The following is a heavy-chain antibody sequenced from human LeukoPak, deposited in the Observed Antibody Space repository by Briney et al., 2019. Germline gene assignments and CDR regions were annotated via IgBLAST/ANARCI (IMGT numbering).Heavy chain of an antibody. D-gene: IGHD2-2*02. J-gene: IGHJ3*02. V-gene: IGHV4-61*02. CDR1: GGSISSGSYY. CDR3: ARLSIPLKIPRGAFDI. Sequence: SQTLSLTCTVSGGSISSGSYYWSWIRQPAGKGLEWIGRIYTSGSTNYNPSLKSRVTISVDTSKNQFSLKLSSVTAADTAVYYCARLSIPLKIPRGAFDIWGQGTMVTVSS. CDR2: IYTSGST.